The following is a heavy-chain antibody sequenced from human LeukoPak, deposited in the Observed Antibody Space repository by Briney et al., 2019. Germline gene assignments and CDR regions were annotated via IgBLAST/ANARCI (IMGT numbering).Heavy chain of an antibody. CDR1: GFTFSSYA. D-gene: IGHD1-26*01. J-gene: IGHJ4*02. CDR2: ISGSGAST. Sequence: GGSLRLSCAASGFTFSSYAMSWVRQAPGKGLEWVSSISGSGASTYYADSVKGRLAISRDNSKNTLYLQMNSLRAEDTAVYYCAKDLGFIVGGGYWGQGTLVTVSS. V-gene: IGHV3-23*01. CDR3: AKDLGFIVGGGY.